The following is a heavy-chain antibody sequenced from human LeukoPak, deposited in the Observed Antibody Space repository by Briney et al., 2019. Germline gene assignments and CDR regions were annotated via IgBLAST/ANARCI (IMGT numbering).Heavy chain of an antibody. V-gene: IGHV3-21*01. CDR1: GFTFSSYS. D-gene: IGHD2-2*01. Sequence: GGSLRLSCAASGFTFSSYSMNWVRQAPGKGLEWVSSISSSSSYIYYADSVKGRFTISRDNAKNSLYLQMNSLRAEDTAVYYCARLATVPYCNSTSCRSYYFDYWGQGTLVTVSS. J-gene: IGHJ4*02. CDR3: ARLATVPYCNSTSCRSYYFDY. CDR2: ISSSSSYI.